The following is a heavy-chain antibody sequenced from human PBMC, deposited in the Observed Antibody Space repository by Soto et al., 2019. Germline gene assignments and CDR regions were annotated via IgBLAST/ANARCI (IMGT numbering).Heavy chain of an antibody. Sequence: QVQLQESGPGLVKPSETLSLTCTVSGGSISSYYWSWIRQPPGKGLEWIGYIYYSGSTNYNPSLKSRVTISVDTSKNQFSLKLSSVTAADTAVYYCASTPRSYYYYYGMDVWGQGTTVTVSS. CDR3: ASTPRSYYYYYGMDV. V-gene: IGHV4-59*01. J-gene: IGHJ6*02. CDR2: IYYSGST. CDR1: GGSISSYY.